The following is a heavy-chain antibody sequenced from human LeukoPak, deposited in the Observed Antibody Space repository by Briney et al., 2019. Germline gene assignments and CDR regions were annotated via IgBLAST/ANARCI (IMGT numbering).Heavy chain of an antibody. J-gene: IGHJ4*02. V-gene: IGHV4-39*01. D-gene: IGHD3-10*01. CDR3: ARYVISDMICDY. CDR2: IFYSGST. Sequence: PSETLSLTCSVSGGSISNNVYYWAWIRQPPGKGLEWIGTIFYSGSTYHSPSLKSRLTMSVDLSENQFSLKLTSVTVADTAVYYCARYVISDMICDYWGQGTLVTVSS. CDR1: GGSISNNVYY.